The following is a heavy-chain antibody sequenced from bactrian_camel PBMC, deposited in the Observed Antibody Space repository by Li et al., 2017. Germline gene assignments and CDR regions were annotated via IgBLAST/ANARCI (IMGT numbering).Heavy chain of an antibody. Sequence: HVQLVESGGGSVQAGGSLRLSCGYTYNEGDMAWFRQAPGKEREGVAAIATDGNTAYADSVKGRFTISKDNVKKILYLQMNSLKPEDSAMYYCASEAALEENAGYCPALLITSEYHDWGQGTQVTVS. CDR1: YTYNEGD. D-gene: IGHD1*01. CDR2: IATDGNT. J-gene: IGHJ4*01. CDR3: ASEAALEENAGYCPALLITSEYHD. V-gene: IGHV3S53*01.